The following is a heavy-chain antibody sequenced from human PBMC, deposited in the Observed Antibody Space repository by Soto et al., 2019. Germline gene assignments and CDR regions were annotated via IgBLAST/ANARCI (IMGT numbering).Heavy chain of an antibody. V-gene: IGHV3-21*01. J-gene: IGHJ4*02. CDR2: ISSSSTYI. Sequence: WGSLRLSCAASGFTLSSYSMNWVRQAPGKGLEWVSSISSSSTYIDYADSVKGRFTISRDNAKNSLYLQMNSLRAEDTAVYYCASRSGTYAPFDYWGQGTLVTAPQ. CDR3: ASRSGTYAPFDY. D-gene: IGHD3-10*01. CDR1: GFTLSSYS.